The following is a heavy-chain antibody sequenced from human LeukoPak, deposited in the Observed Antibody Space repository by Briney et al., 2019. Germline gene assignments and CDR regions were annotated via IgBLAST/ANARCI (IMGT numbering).Heavy chain of an antibody. V-gene: IGHV1-2*02. CDR3: ARDWWGFDSSGWYVFTYWTSLPGY. D-gene: IGHD6-19*01. J-gene: IGHJ4*02. CDR2: INPNSGGT. Sequence: ASVKVSCKASGYTFTGYYMHWVRQAPGQGLEWMGWINPNSGGTNYAQKFQGRVTMTRDTSISTAYMELRSLRSDDTAVYYCARDWWGFDSSGWYVFTYWTSLPGYWGQGTLVTVSS. CDR1: GYTFTGYY.